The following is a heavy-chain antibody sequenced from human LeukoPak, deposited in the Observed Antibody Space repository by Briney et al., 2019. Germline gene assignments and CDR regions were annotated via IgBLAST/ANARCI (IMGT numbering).Heavy chain of an antibody. CDR3: ARASRGYYYDSSGYYSFDY. J-gene: IGHJ4*02. D-gene: IGHD3-22*01. V-gene: IGHV4-31*11. CDR1: GGSFSGYY. CDR2: IYYSGST. Sequence: ASETLSLTCAVYGGSFSGYYWSWIRQHPGKGLEWIGYIYYSGSTYYNPSLKSRVTISVDTSKNQFSLKLSSVTAADTAVYYCARASRGYYYDSSGYYSFDYWGQGTLVTVSS.